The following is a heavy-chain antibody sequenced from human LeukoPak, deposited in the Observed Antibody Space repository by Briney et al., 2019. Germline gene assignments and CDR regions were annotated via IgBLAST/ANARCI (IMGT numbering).Heavy chain of an antibody. CDR3: ARSTYHDFWSGYYTGFLVDY. D-gene: IGHD3-3*01. CDR2: IYYSGST. V-gene: IGHV4-39*01. J-gene: IGHJ4*02. Sequence: KTSETLSLTCTVSGGSISSSSYYWGWIRQPPGKGLEWIGTIYYSGSTYYNPSLKSRVTISVDTSKNQFSLKLSSVTAADTAVYYCARSTYHDFWSGYYTGFLVDYWGRGTLVTVSS. CDR1: GGSISSSSYY.